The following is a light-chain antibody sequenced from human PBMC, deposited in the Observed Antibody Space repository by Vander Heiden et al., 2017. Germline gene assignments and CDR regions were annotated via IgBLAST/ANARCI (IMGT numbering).Light chain of an antibody. CDR2: AAS. J-gene: IGKJ1*01. V-gene: IGKV1-39*01. CDR1: QSISSY. CDR3: QQSYSTPWS. Sequence: DIQLTHSPSSLSASVGDSVTITCRASQSISSYLNWYQQKPGKAPKLLIYAASSLQSGVPSRFSGSGSGTDFTLTISSLQPEDFATYYCQQSYSTPWSFGQGTKVEIK.